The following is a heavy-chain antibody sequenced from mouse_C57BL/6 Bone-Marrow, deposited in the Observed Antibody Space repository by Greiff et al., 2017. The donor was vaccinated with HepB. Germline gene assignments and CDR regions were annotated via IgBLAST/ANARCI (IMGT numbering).Heavy chain of an antibody. D-gene: IGHD2-4*01. CDR1: GYTFTSYW. CDR2: IYPGSGST. V-gene: IGHV1-55*01. CDR3: ARLWGDYDAY. Sequence: QVQLKESGAELVKPGASVKMSCKASGYTFTSYWITWVKQRPGQGLEWIGDIYPGSGSTNYNEKFKSKATLTVDTSSSTAYMQLSSLTSEDSAVYYCARLWGDYDAYWGQGTLVTVSA. J-gene: IGHJ3*01.